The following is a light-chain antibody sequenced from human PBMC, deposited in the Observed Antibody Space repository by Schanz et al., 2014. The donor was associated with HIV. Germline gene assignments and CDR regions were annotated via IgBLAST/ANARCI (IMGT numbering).Light chain of an antibody. Sequence: EIVMTQSPGTLSVSPGERATLSCRASQSVSSSYLAWYQQKPGQAPRLLIYGASTRASGVPARFSGSGSGTEFTLSISSLQSEDSAIYYCQQFNNWRGTFGQGTKVEI. J-gene: IGKJ1*01. V-gene: IGKV3-15*01. CDR1: QSVSSSY. CDR3: QQFNNWRGT. CDR2: GAS.